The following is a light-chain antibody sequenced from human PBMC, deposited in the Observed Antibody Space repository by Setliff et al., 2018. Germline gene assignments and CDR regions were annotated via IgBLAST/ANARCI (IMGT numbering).Light chain of an antibody. V-gene: IGLV2-8*01. Sequence: QSALTQPAAVSGSPGQSITISCTGTSGDVFGYNYVSWYQQHPGKAPKLMIYGVTKRPSGVPDRFSGSKSGNTASLTVSGLQAEDEADYYCSSYEGSNNYVFGTGTKVTVL. CDR1: SGDVFGYNY. J-gene: IGLJ1*01. CDR2: GVT. CDR3: SSYEGSNNYV.